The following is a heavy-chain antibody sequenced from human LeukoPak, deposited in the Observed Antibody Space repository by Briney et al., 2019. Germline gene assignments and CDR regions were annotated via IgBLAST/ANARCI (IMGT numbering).Heavy chain of an antibody. V-gene: IGHV1-2*02. CDR1: GYPFTVYY. D-gene: IGHD1-26*01. J-gene: IGHJ4*02. Sequence: ASVKVSCKASGYPFTVYYMHWVRQAPGQGLEWMGWINPNSGGTNYAQKFQGRVTMTRDTSISTAYMELSRLRSDDTAVYYCARAKWELLNYWGQGTLVTVSS. CDR3: ARAKWELLNY. CDR2: INPNSGGT.